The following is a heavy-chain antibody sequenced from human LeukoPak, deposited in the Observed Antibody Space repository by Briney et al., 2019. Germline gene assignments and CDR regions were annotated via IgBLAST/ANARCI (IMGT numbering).Heavy chain of an antibody. CDR3: AALSCSSGWYVPDDY. D-gene: IGHD6-19*01. Sequence: TSVKVSCKASGFTFTSSAVQWVRQARGQRLEWIGWIVVGSGNTNYAQKFQERVTITRDMSTRTAYMEVSSLRSEDTAVYYCAALSCSSGWYVPDDYWGQGTLVTVSS. J-gene: IGHJ4*02. V-gene: IGHV1-58*01. CDR1: GFTFTSSA. CDR2: IVVGSGNT.